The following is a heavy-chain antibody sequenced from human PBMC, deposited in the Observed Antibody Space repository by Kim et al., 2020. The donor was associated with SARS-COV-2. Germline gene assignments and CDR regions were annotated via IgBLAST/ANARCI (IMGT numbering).Heavy chain of an antibody. Sequence: GGSLRLSCAGSGFTFSLYGMHWVRQAPGKGLEWVALISFDGNHTKYADSVRGRFTISRDNSKNTQYLQMNSLRGEDTAVYYCARWTTGDYGDYVNYYDYWGQGDLVTVSS. V-gene: IGHV3-33*05. CDR2: ISFDGNHT. J-gene: IGHJ4*02. D-gene: IGHD4-17*01. CDR1: GFTFSLYG. CDR3: ARWTTGDYGDYVNYYDY.